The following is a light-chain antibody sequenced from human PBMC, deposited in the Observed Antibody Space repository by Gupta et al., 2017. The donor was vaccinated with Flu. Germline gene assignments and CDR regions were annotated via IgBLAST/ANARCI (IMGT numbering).Light chain of an antibody. CDR3: QQLNSSPST. CDR1: QGIGSY. CDR2: AAS. J-gene: IGKJ1*01. Sequence: DIQLTQSPSFLSTSVGDRVTITCRASQGIGSYLAWYQQKPGKAPELLIYAASTLQSGVPSRFSGSGSGTEFTLTISSLQPEDFATYYCQQLNSSPSTFGRGTTVDI. V-gene: IGKV1-9*01.